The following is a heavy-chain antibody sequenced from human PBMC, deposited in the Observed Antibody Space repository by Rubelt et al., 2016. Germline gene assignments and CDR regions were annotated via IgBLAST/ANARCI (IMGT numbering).Heavy chain of an antibody. CDR3: ARALRKVVVPAAMEGDYYYYGMDV. D-gene: IGHD2-2*01. V-gene: IGHV3-9*01. CDR2: ISWNSGSI. J-gene: IGHJ6*02. Sequence: GISWNSGSIGYADSVKGRFTISRDNAKNSLYLQMNSLRAEDTALYYCARALRKVVVPAAMEGDYYYYGMDVWGQGTTVTVSS.